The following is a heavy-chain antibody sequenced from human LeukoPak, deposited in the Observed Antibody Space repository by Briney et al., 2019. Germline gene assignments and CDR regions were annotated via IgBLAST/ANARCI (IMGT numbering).Heavy chain of an antibody. CDR3: ARVESSGDAFDY. CDR1: GDIVSSNSAA. V-gene: IGHV6-1*01. D-gene: IGHD3-10*01. CDR2: TYYRSKLYN. Sequence: SQTLSLTCALSGDIVSSNSAAWNWVRQSPSGGLEWLERTYYRSKLYNDYAVSVKSRITINPDTSKNQFSLQLNSVTPEDTAVYYCARVESSGDAFDYWGQGTLVTVSS. J-gene: IGHJ4*02.